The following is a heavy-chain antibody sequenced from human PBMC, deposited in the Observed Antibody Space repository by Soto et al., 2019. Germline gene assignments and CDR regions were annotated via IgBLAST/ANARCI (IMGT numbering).Heavy chain of an antibody. D-gene: IGHD3-10*01. V-gene: IGHV3-30-3*01. Sequence: QVQLVESGGGVVQPGRSLRLSCAASGFTFSSYAMHWVRQAPGKGLEWVAVISYDGSNKYYADSVKGRFTISRDNSKNTLYLQMNSLRAEDTAVYYCARDAVGITMVRGVINPIDYWGQGTLVTVSS. CDR2: ISYDGSNK. CDR3: ARDAVGITMVRGVINPIDY. J-gene: IGHJ4*02. CDR1: GFTFSSYA.